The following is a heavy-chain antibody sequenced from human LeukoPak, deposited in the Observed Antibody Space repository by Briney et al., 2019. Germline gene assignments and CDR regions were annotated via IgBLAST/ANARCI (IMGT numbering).Heavy chain of an antibody. V-gene: IGHV3-64*01. J-gene: IGHJ4*02. Sequence: GGSLRLSCAGSGFTFSVYSMHWVRQAPGRGLEYVSAINPNGDSTYYANSVKGRFSISRDNSKSTFYLRMGSLRAEDTAVYYCARAHVPITIFGVVHYSDYSGQGTLVTVSS. CDR1: GFTFSVYS. CDR3: ARAHVPITIFGVVHYSDY. CDR2: INPNGDST. D-gene: IGHD3-3*01.